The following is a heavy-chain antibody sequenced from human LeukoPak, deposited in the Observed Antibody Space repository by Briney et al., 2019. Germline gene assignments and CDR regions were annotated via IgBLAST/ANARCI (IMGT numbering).Heavy chain of an antibody. Sequence: VASVKVSCKASGYTFTSYGISWVRQAPGQGLEWMGWISAYNGNTNYAQKLQGRVTMTTDTSTSTAYMELRSLRPDDTAVYYCARDDRPSYYDSSGFPPAYGMDVWGQGTTVTVSS. V-gene: IGHV1-18*01. CDR1: GYTFTSYG. CDR3: ARDDRPSYYDSSGFPPAYGMDV. CDR2: ISAYNGNT. J-gene: IGHJ6*02. D-gene: IGHD3-22*01.